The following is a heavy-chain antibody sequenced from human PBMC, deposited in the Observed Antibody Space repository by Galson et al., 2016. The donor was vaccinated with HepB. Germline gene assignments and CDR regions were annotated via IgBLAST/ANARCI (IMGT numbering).Heavy chain of an antibody. V-gene: IGHV3-30*18. CDR1: GLTFSSDT. J-gene: IGHJ4*02. CDR3: AKVSSGYYDS. Sequence: SLRLSCAASGLTFSSDTMHWVRQAPGKGLEWVALISFDGNKKYYPDSVKGRFTISRDNYKNTLSLQMNSLRGDDTAVYYCAKVSSGYYDSWGQGTHVVVSS. D-gene: IGHD6-19*01. CDR2: ISFDGNKK.